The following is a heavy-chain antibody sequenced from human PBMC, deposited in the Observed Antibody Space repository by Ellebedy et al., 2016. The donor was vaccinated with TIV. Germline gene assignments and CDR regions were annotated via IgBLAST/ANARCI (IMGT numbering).Heavy chain of an antibody. V-gene: IGHV3-7*01. CDR2: IRQEGDEI. Sequence: PGGSLRLSCAASGFNFRSYWMTWVRQAPGKGLEWVAKIRQEGDEIYYVESVKGRFTISRDNAKNSLFLQMNSLRVEETAGAYCVRRARYGDYADEIKPWFDPWGQGTLVTVFS. CDR3: VRRARYGDYADEIKPWFDP. D-gene: IGHD4-17*01. J-gene: IGHJ5*02. CDR1: GFNFRSYW.